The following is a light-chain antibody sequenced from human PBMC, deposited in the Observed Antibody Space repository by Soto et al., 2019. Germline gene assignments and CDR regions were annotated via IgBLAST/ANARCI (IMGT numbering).Light chain of an antibody. V-gene: IGKV3-20*01. CDR1: QSVTSSY. CDR3: QQYGSSPPLS. CDR2: GAS. J-gene: IGKJ4*01. Sequence: EIVLTQSPVTLSLSPGERATLSCRASQSVTSSYLAWYQQKPGQAPRLLIYGASSRATGIPDRSSGSGSGTDFTLTISRLEPEDFAVYYCQQYGSSPPLSFGGGTKVDIK.